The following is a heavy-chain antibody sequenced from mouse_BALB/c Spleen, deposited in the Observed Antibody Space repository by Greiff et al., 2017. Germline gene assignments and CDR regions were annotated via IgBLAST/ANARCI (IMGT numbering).Heavy chain of an antibody. CDR2: ISSGGSYT. J-gene: IGHJ4*01. CDR3: ARTGRDAMDY. CDR1: GFTFSSYA. D-gene: IGHD4-1*01. V-gene: IGHV5-9-4*01. Sequence: EVNVVESGGGLVKPGGSLKLSCAASGFTFSSYAMSWVRQSPEKRLEWVAEISSGGSYTYYPDTVTGRFTISRDNAKNTLYLEMSSLRSEDTAMYYCARTGRDAMDYWGQGTSVTVSS.